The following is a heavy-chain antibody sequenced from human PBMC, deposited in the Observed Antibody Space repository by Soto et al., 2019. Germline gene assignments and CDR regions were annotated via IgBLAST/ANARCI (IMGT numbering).Heavy chain of an antibody. V-gene: IGHV1-69*13. D-gene: IGHD5-12*01. CDR1: GGTFSSYA. CDR3: ARDGPSYSGSDSAYYFDY. J-gene: IGHJ4*02. Sequence: GASVKVSCKASGGTFSSYAISWVRQAPGQGLEWMGGIIPIFGTANYAQKFQGRVTITADESTSTAYMELSSLRSEDTAVYYCARDGPSYSGSDSAYYFDYWGQGTLVTVSS. CDR2: IIPIFGTA.